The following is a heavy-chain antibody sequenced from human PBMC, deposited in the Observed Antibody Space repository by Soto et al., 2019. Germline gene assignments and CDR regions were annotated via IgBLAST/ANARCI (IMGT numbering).Heavy chain of an antibody. D-gene: IGHD3-16*01. CDR3: ASSLGVSRLDY. CDR2: SYYSGST. V-gene: IGHV4-31*03. Sequence: QVQLQESGPGLVKPSQTLSLTCTVSGGSISSGNYYWSWIRQHPGTGLEWIGYSYYSGSTYYNPSLKSRVPISVDTSKNQVSLQLSSVTAADTAVYYCASSLGVSRLDYWGQGTLVTVSS. J-gene: IGHJ4*02. CDR1: GGSISSGNYY.